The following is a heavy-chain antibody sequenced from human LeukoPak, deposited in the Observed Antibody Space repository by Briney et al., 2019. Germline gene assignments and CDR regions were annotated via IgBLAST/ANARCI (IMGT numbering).Heavy chain of an antibody. J-gene: IGHJ5*02. CDR3: VREGYCSGGVCYGNWLDP. CDR1: GYTFTSYG. D-gene: IGHD2-15*01. V-gene: IGHV1-69*04. CDR2: IIPIVGIA. Sequence: ASVKVSCKASGYTFTSYGISWVRQAPGQGLEWMGKIIPIVGIAKNAQNFQGRVTITADTSTNTAYMELSSLRSEDTAFYYCVREGYCSGGVCYGNWLDPWGQGTLVTVSS.